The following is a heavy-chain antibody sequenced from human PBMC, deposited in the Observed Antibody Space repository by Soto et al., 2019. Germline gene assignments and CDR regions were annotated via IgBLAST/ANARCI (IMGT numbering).Heavy chain of an antibody. CDR3: ARSLEWGGSSNEYYFDN. Sequence: QVQLQESGPGLVKPSQTLSLTCTVSGGSISSGDYYWSWIRQSPGKGLEWIWNIYFRGSTDYSPSLKSRVTISIDTSKHQFSLKLTSVTAADTAVYYCARSLEWGGSSNEYYFDNWGQGTLVTVSS. CDR1: GGSISSGDYY. J-gene: IGHJ4*02. CDR2: IYFRGST. V-gene: IGHV4-30-4*01. D-gene: IGHD6-6*01.